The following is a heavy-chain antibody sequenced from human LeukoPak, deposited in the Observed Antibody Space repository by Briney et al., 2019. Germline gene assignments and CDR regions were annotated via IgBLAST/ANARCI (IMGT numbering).Heavy chain of an antibody. V-gene: IGHV3-53*01. Sequence: ESLSLTCTVSGGSITANHWSWIRQPPGKGLEWVSDIYSGGSTYYTDSVKGRFTISRDNSKNPLSLQMNTLRAEDTAMYYCASVYRAEAGREYYFDYWGKGNLVSV. CDR2: IYSGGST. CDR3: ASVYRAEAGREYYFDY. D-gene: IGHD6-19*01. J-gene: IGHJ4*02. CDR1: GGSITANH.